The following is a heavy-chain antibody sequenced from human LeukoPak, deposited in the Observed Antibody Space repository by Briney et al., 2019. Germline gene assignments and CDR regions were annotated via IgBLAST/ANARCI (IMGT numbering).Heavy chain of an antibody. CDR3: ARSSHYDFWSGYPSLGY. CDR1: GDTFSSYA. V-gene: IGHV1-24*01. D-gene: IGHD3-3*01. CDR2: FDPEDGET. Sequence: ASVKVSCKASGDTFSSYAISWVRQAPGKGLEWMGGFDPEDGETIYAQKFQGRVTMTEDTSTDTAYMELSRLRSDDTAVYYCARSSHYDFWSGYPSLGYWGQGTLVTVSS. J-gene: IGHJ4*02.